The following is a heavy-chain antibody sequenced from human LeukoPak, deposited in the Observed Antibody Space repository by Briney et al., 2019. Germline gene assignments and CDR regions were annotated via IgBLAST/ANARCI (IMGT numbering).Heavy chain of an antibody. CDR1: GGSFSGYY. CDR2: INHSGST. D-gene: IGHD6-13*01. J-gene: IGHJ5*02. CDR3: ARYAAAGTGWFDP. Sequence: SETLSLTCAVYGGSFSGYYWSWIRQPPGKGLEWIGEINHSGSTNYNPSLKSRVTISVDTSKNQFSLKLSSVTAADTAVYYCARYAAAGTGWFDPWGQGTLVTVSS. V-gene: IGHV4-34*01.